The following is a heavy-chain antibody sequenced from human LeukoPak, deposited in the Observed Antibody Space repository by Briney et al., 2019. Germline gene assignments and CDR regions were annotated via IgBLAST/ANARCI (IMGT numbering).Heavy chain of an antibody. CDR1: GFTVSSNY. D-gene: IGHD3-22*01. J-gene: IGHJ3*02. CDR2: IYSGGST. CDR3: ASGYYYGHDAFDI. V-gene: IGHV3-53*01. Sequence: GGSLRLSCAASGFTVSSNYMSWVRQAPGKGLEWVSVIYSGGSTYYADSVKGRFTISRDNSKNTLYLQMNSLRAEDTAVYYCASGYYYGHDAFDIWGQGTMVTVSS.